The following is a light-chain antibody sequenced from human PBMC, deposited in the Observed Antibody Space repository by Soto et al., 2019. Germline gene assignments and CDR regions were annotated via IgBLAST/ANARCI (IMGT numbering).Light chain of an antibody. J-gene: IGKJ4*01. Sequence: DVQMTQSPSSLSASVGDRVTITCRASQDINSYLAWYQQKPGIAPKSLIYAASSLQTGVPSRFSGSESGTDFTLTISNLQPEDSATYYCQQYNIYPLTFGGGTKVEIK. V-gene: IGKV1D-16*01. CDR1: QDINSY. CDR2: AAS. CDR3: QQYNIYPLT.